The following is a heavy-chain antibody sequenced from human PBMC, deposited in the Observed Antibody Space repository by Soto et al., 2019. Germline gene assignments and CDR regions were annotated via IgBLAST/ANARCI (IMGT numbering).Heavy chain of an antibody. J-gene: IGHJ6*02. D-gene: IGHD1-26*01. V-gene: IGHV3-13*05. CDR3: ARAYLGRLPRRADYYYAMGV. CDR2: LGAARDP. CDR1: GLSFRDYD. Sequence: GGSLRLSCAASGLSFRDYDMHWVRQRKGKGLEWVSALGAARDPYYVGSVKVRFSVSRDNAQNSLFLQMNNLRVDDTAVYFCARAYLGRLPRRADYYYAMGVWGRGTTVTVSS.